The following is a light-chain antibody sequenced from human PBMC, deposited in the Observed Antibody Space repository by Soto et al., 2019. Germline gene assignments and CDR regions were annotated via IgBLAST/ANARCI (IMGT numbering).Light chain of an antibody. CDR2: DNN. Sequence: QSVLTHPPSVSAAPGQKVTISCSGSSSNIGNNYVSWYQQLPGTAPKLLIYDNNKRPSGIPDRFSGSKSGTSATLGITGLQTGDEADYYCGTWDSSLSVVFGQGTK. V-gene: IGLV1-51*01. CDR3: GTWDSSLSVV. CDR1: SSNIGNNY. J-gene: IGLJ2*01.